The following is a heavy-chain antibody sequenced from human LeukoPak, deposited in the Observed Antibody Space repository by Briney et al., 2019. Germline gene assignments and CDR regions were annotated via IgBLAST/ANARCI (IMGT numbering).Heavy chain of an antibody. D-gene: IGHD6-13*01. CDR2: IYTSGST. J-gene: IGHJ6*03. Sequence: SETLSLTCTVSGGSISSYYWNWIRQPAGKGLEWIGRIYTSGSTNYNPSLKSRVTMSIDTSKNQFSLKLSSVTAADTAVYYCARDHPAAAGSMDVWGKGTTVTVSS. V-gene: IGHV4-4*07. CDR3: ARDHPAAAGSMDV. CDR1: GGSISSYY.